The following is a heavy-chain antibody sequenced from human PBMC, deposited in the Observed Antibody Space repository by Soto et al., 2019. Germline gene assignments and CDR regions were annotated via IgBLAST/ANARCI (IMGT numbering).Heavy chain of an antibody. CDR3: ATITMMT. CDR1: GFTFSDYY. D-gene: IGHD3-22*01. Sequence: QVQLVESGGGLVKPGGSLRLSCAASGFTFSDYYMSWIRQAPGKGLEWLSYISGSSDNTNYADLVKGRFTISRDNAKKSLYLEMNSLRAEDTAVYYCATITMMTWGQGTLVTVSS. V-gene: IGHV3-11*06. J-gene: IGHJ5*02. CDR2: ISGSSDNT.